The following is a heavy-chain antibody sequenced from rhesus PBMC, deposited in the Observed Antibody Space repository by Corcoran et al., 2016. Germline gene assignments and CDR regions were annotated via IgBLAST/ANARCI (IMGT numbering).Heavy chain of an antibody. CDR2: IYGSGGSN. CDR1: GYSISSGSY. V-gene: IGHV4S14*01. J-gene: IGHJ6*01. CDR3: ARDGYSYPYYGLDS. Sequence: QVQLQESGPGLVKPSETLSLTCAVSGYSISSGSYWGWIRQPPGKGLEWVGSIYGSGGSNYLNPSLKSRVTLSVDTSKNQFSLKLSSVTAADTAVYYCARDGYSYPYYGLDSWGQGVVVTVSS. D-gene: IGHD5-24*01.